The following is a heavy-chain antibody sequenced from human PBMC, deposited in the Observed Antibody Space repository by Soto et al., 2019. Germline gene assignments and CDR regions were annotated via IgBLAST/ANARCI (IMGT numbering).Heavy chain of an antibody. D-gene: IGHD1-26*01. Sequence: PSETLSLTCAGSGGSISSSNWWSWVRQPPGKGLEWIGEIYHSGSTNYNPSLKSRVTISVDKSKNQFSLKLSSVTAADTAVYYCAREGPLQNYSGRRVLDYWGQGTLVTVSS. J-gene: IGHJ4*02. CDR3: AREGPLQNYSGRRVLDY. V-gene: IGHV4-4*02. CDR1: GGSISSSNW. CDR2: IYHSGST.